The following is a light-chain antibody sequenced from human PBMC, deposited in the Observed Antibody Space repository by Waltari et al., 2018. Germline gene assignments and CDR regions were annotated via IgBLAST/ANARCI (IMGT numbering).Light chain of an antibody. J-gene: IGKJ4*01. CDR3: QQYDGEVVT. V-gene: IGKV3-20*01. CDR2: CTS. CDR1: QSVTSIS. Sequence: EIVLTQSPGTLSLSPGERATLSCRASQSVTSISLTWYQQKLGQAPRLLIYCTSTKATGSPDRCGGSGSGTDFTLTISRLEPEDFAVYYCQQYDGEVVTFGGGTKVEI.